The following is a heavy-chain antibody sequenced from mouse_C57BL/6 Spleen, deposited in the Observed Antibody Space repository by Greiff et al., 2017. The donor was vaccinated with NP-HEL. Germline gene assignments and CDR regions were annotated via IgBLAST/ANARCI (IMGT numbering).Heavy chain of an antibody. CDR3: ARCIYYGNYETWFAY. Sequence: QVQLQQSGPELVKPGASVKISCKASGYTFTDYYINWVKQRPGQGLEWIGWIFPGSGSTYYNEKFKGKATLTVDKSSSTAYMLLSSLTSEDSAVYFCARCIYYGNYETWFAYWGQGTLVTVSA. CDR2: IFPGSGST. J-gene: IGHJ3*01. D-gene: IGHD2-1*01. V-gene: IGHV1-75*01. CDR1: GYTFTDYY.